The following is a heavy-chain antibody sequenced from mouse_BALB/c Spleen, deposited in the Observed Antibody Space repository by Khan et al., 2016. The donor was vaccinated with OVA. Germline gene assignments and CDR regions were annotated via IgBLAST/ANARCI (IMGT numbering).Heavy chain of an antibody. CDR2: IYPGDGDT. CDR3: ASDRYGYFDY. D-gene: IGHD2-14*01. Sequence: QVQLQQSGAELARPGASVKLSCKSSGYTFTSYWMQWVKQRPGQGLEWIGAIYPGDGDTRYTQKFKGKATLTADKSSSTAYMQLSSLASEDSAVYYCASDRYGYFDYWGQGTTLTVAS. J-gene: IGHJ2*01. CDR1: GYTFTSYW. V-gene: IGHV1-87*01.